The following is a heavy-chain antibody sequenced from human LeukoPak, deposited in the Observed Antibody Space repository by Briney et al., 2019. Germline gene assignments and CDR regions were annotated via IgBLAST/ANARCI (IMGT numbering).Heavy chain of an antibody. CDR2: ISSSSGYI. V-gene: IGHV3-21*01. J-gene: IGHJ4*02. CDR1: GFTFSSYA. D-gene: IGHD2-2*01. Sequence: GGSLRLSCAASGFTFSSYAMSWVRQAPGKGLEWVSSISSSSGYINYADSVKGRFTVSRDNAKNSLYLQMNSLRAEDTAVYYCARDSGYCSSTGCYVHYFDYWGQGTLVTVSS. CDR3: ARDSGYCSSTGCYVHYFDY.